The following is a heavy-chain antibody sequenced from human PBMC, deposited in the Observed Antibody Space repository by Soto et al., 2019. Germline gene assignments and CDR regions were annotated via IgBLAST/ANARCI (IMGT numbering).Heavy chain of an antibody. CDR2: ISAYNGNT. D-gene: IGHD2-2*01. Sequence: QVPLVQSGAEVKKPGASVKVSCKASGYTFTSYGISWVRQAPGQGLEWMGWISAYNGNTNYAQKLQGRVTMTTDTSTSTAYMELRSLRSDDTAVYYCARADCSSTSCLRPRDNWFDPWGQGTLVTVSS. J-gene: IGHJ5*02. CDR3: ARADCSSTSCLRPRDNWFDP. CDR1: GYTFTSYG. V-gene: IGHV1-18*01.